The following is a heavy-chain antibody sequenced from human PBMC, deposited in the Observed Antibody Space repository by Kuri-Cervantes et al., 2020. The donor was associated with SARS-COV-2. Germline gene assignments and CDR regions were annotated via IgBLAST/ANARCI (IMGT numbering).Heavy chain of an antibody. J-gene: IGHJ1*01. CDR1: GFTFSLHS. CDR3: ARGNKYLQH. Sequence: GESLKISCAASGFTFSLHSMNWVRQAPGKGLEWVSSISSSSSYIYYADSVKGRSTISRDSAKNSLYLQMNSLRAEDTAVYYCARGNKYLQHWGQGTLVTVSS. D-gene: IGHD1/OR15-1a*01. CDR2: ISSSSSYI. V-gene: IGHV3-21*01.